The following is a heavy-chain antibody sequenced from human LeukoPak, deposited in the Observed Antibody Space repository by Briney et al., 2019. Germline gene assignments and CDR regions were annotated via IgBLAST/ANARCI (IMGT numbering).Heavy chain of an antibody. Sequence: PGGSLRLSCAASGFTFSSYSMNWVRQAPGKGLEWVSYISSSSTIYYADSVKGRFTISRDNAKNSLYLQMNSLRAEDTAVYYCARGLPAAIHNWFDPWGQGTLVTDSS. D-gene: IGHD2-2*02. V-gene: IGHV3-48*01. J-gene: IGHJ5*02. CDR2: ISSSSTI. CDR1: GFTFSSYS. CDR3: ARGLPAAIHNWFDP.